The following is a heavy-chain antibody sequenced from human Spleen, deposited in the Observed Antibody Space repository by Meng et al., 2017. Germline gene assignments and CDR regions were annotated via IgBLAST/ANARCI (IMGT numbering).Heavy chain of an antibody. CDR3: AGGGVVAWEVLQY. V-gene: IGHV4-34*01. CDR1: GGSFNEYF. D-gene: IGHD1-26*01. J-gene: IGHJ4*02. CDR2: IRQSGTT. Sequence: LFKHTEPLALHAACHGGSFNEYFWSWIRQPPGKGLEWIGEIRQSGTTNYNASLRSRATISIDTSKNHFSLKLTSVTAADTAVYYCAGGGVVAWEVLQYLGQGTLVTVSS.